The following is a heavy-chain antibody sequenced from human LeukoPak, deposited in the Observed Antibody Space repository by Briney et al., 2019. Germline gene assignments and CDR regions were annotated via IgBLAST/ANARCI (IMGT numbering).Heavy chain of an antibody. J-gene: IGHJ4*02. Sequence: GGSLRVSCAASGFTFSCYTIHWVRQAPGTGVEWVAVISYDGINKYYAASVKGRFTISRDSSKNTLYLQMNSLRAEDTAVYYCARDGPYYDVLTGYPPFDYWGQGTLVTVSS. CDR1: GFTFSCYT. CDR2: ISYDGINK. D-gene: IGHD3-9*01. V-gene: IGHV3-30-3*01. CDR3: ARDGPYYDVLTGYPPFDY.